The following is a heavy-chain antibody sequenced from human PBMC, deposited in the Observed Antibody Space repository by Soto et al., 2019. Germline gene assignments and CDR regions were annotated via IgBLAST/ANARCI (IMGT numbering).Heavy chain of an antibody. V-gene: IGHV4-59*01. CDR2: IYYSGST. Sequence: QVQLQESGPGLVKPSETLSLTCTVSGGSISSYYWSWIRQPPGKGLEWIGYIYYSGSTNYNPSLNIRVTISVDTSKNQFSLKLSSVTAADTAVYYCARDSEDDYGWVPMDVWGKGTTVTVSS. D-gene: IGHD4-17*01. CDR3: ARDSEDDYGWVPMDV. J-gene: IGHJ6*03. CDR1: GGSISSYY.